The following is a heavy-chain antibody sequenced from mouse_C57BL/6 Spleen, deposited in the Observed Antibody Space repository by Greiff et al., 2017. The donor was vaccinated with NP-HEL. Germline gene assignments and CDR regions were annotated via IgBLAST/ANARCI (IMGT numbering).Heavy chain of an antibody. CDR3: ARSWYYGNYDYAMDY. CDR1: GYAFSSSW. J-gene: IGHJ4*01. CDR2: IYPGDGDT. D-gene: IGHD2-1*01. V-gene: IGHV1-82*01. Sequence: QVQLQQSGPELVKPGASVKISCKASGYAFSSSWMNWVKQRPGQGLEWIGRIYPGDGDTNYNGKFKGKATLTADKSSSTAYMQLSSLTSEDSAVYFCARSWYYGNYDYAMDYWGQGTSVTVSS.